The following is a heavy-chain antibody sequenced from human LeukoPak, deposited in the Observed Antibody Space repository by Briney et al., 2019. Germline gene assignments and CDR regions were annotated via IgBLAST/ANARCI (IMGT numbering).Heavy chain of an antibody. CDR2: ISAYNGNT. J-gene: IGHJ5*02. Sequence: ASVKVSCKASGGTFSSYAISWVRQAPGQGLEWMGWISAYNGNTNYAQKLQGRVTMTTDTSTSTAYMELRSLRSDDTAVYYCARDIRSDQLLLNWFDPWGQGTLVTVSS. CDR3: ARDIRSDQLLLNWFDP. CDR1: GGTFSSYA. V-gene: IGHV1-18*01. D-gene: IGHD2-2*01.